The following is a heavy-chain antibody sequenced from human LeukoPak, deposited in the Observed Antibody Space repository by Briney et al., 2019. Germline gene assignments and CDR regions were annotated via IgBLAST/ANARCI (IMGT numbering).Heavy chain of an antibody. D-gene: IGHD3-10*01. CDR2: MNPNSGNT. CDR3: ARGTGKVRGYYFDY. V-gene: IGHV1-8*03. Sequence: ASVKVSCKASGYTFTSYDINWVRQATGQGLEWMGWMNPNSGNTGYAQKFQGRVTITRNTSISTAYMELSSLRSEDTAVYYCARGTGKVRGYYFDYWGQGTLVTVSS. CDR1: GYTFTSYD. J-gene: IGHJ4*02.